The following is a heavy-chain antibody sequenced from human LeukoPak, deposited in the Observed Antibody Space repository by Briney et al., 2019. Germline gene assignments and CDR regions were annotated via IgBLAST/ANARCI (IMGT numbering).Heavy chain of an antibody. CDR2: IYTTGST. J-gene: IGHJ5*02. V-gene: IGHV4-4*07. D-gene: IGHD6-13*01. Sequence: PSETLSLTCTVSGGSISSDYWSWIRQPAGKGLEWIGRIYTTGSTNYSPSLKSRVTMSVDTFKNQFSLKLSSVTAADTAVYYCARVSRAAALDWFDPWGQGTLVTVSS. CDR1: GGSISSDY. CDR3: ARVSRAAALDWFDP.